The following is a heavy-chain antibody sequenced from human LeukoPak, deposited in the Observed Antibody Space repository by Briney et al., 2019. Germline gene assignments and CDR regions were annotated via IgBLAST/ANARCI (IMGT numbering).Heavy chain of an antibody. CDR2: IYYSGST. CDR1: GGSISSSSYY. J-gene: IGHJ4*02. V-gene: IGHV4-39*01. CDR3: ARQRPYYYDLY. Sequence: SETLSLTCTVSGGSISSSSYYWGWIRQPPGKGLEWIGSIYYSGSTYYNPSLKSRVTISVDTSKNQFSLKLSSVTAADTAVYYCARQRPYYYDLYWGQGTLVTVSS. D-gene: IGHD3-22*01.